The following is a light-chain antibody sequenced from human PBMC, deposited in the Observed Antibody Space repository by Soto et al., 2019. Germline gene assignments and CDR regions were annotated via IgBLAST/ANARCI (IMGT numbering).Light chain of an antibody. CDR1: QSISSW. V-gene: IGKV1-5*03. Sequence: DIQMTQSPSTLSASVGDRVTITCRASQSISSWLAWYQQKPGKAPKPLIYKASSLESGVPSRFSGSGSGTEFTLTISSLQPDDFATYYCQQYNSYSWTFGQGTEVEIK. CDR2: KAS. CDR3: QQYNSYSWT. J-gene: IGKJ1*01.